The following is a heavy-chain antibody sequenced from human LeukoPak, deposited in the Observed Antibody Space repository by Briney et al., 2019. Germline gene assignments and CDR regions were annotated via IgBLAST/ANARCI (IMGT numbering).Heavy chain of an antibody. V-gene: IGHV4-59*08. CDR1: GGSISNYY. D-gene: IGHD3-22*01. J-gene: IGHJ4*02. CDR2: IYYSGST. Sequence: SETLSLTCTVSGGSISNYYWSWIRQSPGKGLEWIGDIYYSGSTDYNPSLKSRVTISVDTPKNQFSLKLSSVTAADTAVYYCARRYYYDSSGRDPFDCWGQGTLDTVSS. CDR3: ARRYYYDSSGRDPFDC.